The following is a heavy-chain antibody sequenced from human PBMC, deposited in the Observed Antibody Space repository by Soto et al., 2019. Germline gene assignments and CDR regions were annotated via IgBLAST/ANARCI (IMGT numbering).Heavy chain of an antibody. CDR2: IELSGKT. Sequence: QVQLQESGPGLVKPSGTLSLTCAVSGGSISSTNWWRWVRQPPGGGLEWIGEIELSGKTNYNPSLNRRITMSRDQSHNQLSLTLSYVTAAATAGYYCAREIFGGFSPAGYFGQGTRVIVSS. CDR1: GGSISSTNW. D-gene: IGHD3-3*01. CDR3: AREIFGGFSPAGY. V-gene: IGHV4-4*02. J-gene: IGHJ4*02.